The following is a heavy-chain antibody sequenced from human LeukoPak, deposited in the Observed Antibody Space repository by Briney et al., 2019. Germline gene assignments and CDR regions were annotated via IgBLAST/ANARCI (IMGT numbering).Heavy chain of an antibody. Sequence: PSETLSLTCTVSGDSISSGDYYWSCIRQPPGKGLEWIGSIYYSGSTYYNPSLKSRVTISVDTSKNQFSLKLSSVTAADTAVYYCARVPRSYYYYYYMDVWGKGTTVTVSS. CDR2: IYYSGST. CDR1: GDSISSGDYY. CDR3: ARVPRSYYYYYYMDV. J-gene: IGHJ6*03. V-gene: IGHV4-39*07.